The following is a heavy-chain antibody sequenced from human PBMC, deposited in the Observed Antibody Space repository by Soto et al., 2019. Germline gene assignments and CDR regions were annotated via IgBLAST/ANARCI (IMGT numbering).Heavy chain of an antibody. CDR1: EGTFNNYV. J-gene: IGHJ4*02. V-gene: IGHV1-69*06. CDR2: IIPIFGTP. Sequence: SVKISSKASEGTFNNYVINWVRQAPGQGLEWMAGIIPIFGTPNYAQKFQGRVTITADKSTSTAYMELNSLRSEDTAVYYCAGRCDATNCLSHFDYWRQGTLVTVSS. D-gene: IGHD2-2*01. CDR3: AGRCDATNCLSHFDY.